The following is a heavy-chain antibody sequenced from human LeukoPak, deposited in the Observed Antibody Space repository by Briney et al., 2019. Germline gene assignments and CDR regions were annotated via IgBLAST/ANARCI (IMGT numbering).Heavy chain of an antibody. Sequence: KAGGSLRLXCAASGFTFSSYWMHWVRQAPGKGLVWVSRIYSDGSSTSYADSVKGRFTISRDNAKNTLYPQMNSLRAEDTAVYYCARVLGGYSYGSHDYWGQGTLVTVSS. J-gene: IGHJ4*02. V-gene: IGHV3-74*01. CDR1: GFTFSSYW. D-gene: IGHD5-18*01. CDR2: IYSDGSST. CDR3: ARVLGGYSYGSHDY.